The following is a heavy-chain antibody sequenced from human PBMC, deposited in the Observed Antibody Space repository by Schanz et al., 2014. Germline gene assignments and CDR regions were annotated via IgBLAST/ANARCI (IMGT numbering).Heavy chain of an antibody. V-gene: IGHV3-48*01. CDR2: ISSGSSYA. CDR3: AKDSTHIDIVLVPTAIDS. D-gene: IGHD2-2*01. CDR1: GFTFSSYS. Sequence: DLVESGGGLIQRGESLRLSCAASGFTFSSYSMNWVRQAPGKGLEWVSDISSGSSYANYADSVKGRFTISRDNSKNTLYLHMNTLRSEDTAVYYCAKDSTHIDIVLVPTAIDSWGQGTLVTVSS. J-gene: IGHJ4*02.